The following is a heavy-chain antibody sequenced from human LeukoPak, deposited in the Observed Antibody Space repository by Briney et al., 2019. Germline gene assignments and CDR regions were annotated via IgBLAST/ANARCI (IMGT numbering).Heavy chain of an antibody. J-gene: IGHJ4*02. CDR2: IYTSGST. V-gene: IGHV4-4*09. CDR1: GGSISSYY. D-gene: IGHD6-19*01. Sequence: PSETLSLTCTVSGGSISSYYWSWIRQPPGKGLEWIGYIYTSGSTNYNPSLKSRVTISVDTSKNQFSLKLSSVTVADTAVYYCARQVGNYSSGWSRYFDYWGQGTLVTVPS. CDR3: ARQVGNYSSGWSRYFDY.